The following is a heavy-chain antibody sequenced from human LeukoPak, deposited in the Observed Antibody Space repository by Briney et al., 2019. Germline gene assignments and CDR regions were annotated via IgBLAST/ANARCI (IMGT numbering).Heavy chain of an antibody. V-gene: IGHV1-8*01. D-gene: IGHD6-13*01. Sequence: ASVTVSCTASGYTFTSYDINWVRQATGQGLEWMGWMNPNSGNTGYAQKFQGRVTMTRNTSISTAYMELSSLRSEGTAVYYCARGGSYSRGRLKRNWFDPWGQGTLVTVSS. CDR2: MNPNSGNT. J-gene: IGHJ5*02. CDR1: GYTFTSYD. CDR3: ARGGSYSRGRLKRNWFDP.